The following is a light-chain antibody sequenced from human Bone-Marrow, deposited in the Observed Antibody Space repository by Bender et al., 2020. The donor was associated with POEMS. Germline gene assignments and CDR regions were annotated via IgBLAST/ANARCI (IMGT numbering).Light chain of an antibody. CDR1: SSDVGNYNL. J-gene: IGLJ3*02. CDR3: QSFDTSLSGWV. CDR2: EGS. V-gene: IGLV2-14*02. Sequence: QSALAQPASISGSPGQSISISCTGTSSDVGNYNLVSWYQQHPGKAPRLIIYEGSKRPSGVSNRFSGSKSGNTVSLAITGLQAEDEADYSCQSFDTSLSGWVFGSGTKLTV.